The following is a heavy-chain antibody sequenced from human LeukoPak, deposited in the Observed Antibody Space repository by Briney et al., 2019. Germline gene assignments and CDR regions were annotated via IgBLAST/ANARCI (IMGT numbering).Heavy chain of an antibody. CDR3: ARDKDYFDY. J-gene: IGHJ4*02. CDR1: GFTFSSYA. V-gene: IGHV3-48*04. CDR2: ISSSSGAI. Sequence: GGSLRLSCAASGFTFSSYAMSWVRQAPGKGLEWVSYISSSSGAIYYAGSVRGRFTISRDNAKNSLYLQLNSLRAEDTAVYYCARDKDYFDYWGQGTLVTVSS.